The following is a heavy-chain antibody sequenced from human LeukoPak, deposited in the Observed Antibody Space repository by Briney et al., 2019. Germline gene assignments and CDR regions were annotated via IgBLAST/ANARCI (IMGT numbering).Heavy chain of an antibody. CDR3: ARDLLGGGKPETAFDI. V-gene: IGHV1-18*01. D-gene: IGHD4-23*01. Sequence: ASVKVSCKASGYTFSGYGITWVRQAPGQGLEWLGWISTYNGNTNYAQKLQGRVTMTLDTSTTTAYLEMRSLRSDDTAVYFCARDLLGGGKPETAFDIWGQGTMVTVSS. CDR1: GYTFSGYG. J-gene: IGHJ3*02. CDR2: ISTYNGNT.